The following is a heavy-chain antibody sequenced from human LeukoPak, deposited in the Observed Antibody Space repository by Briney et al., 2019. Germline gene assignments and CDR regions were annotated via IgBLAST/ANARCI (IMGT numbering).Heavy chain of an antibody. CDR1: GFTFSQYN. CDR2: ISSFSSYI. Sequence: PGGSLRLSCAASGFTFSQYNMNWVRQAPGKGLEWVSSISSFSSYIYYADSLKGRFTISRDNAKNSLYLQMNSLRAEDTAVYYCARGSTAAAAMDVWGKGTTVTISS. D-gene: IGHD6-13*01. J-gene: IGHJ6*04. CDR3: ARGSTAAAAMDV. V-gene: IGHV3-21*06.